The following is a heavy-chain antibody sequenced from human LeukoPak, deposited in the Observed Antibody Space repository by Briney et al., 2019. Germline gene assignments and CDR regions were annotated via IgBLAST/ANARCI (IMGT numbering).Heavy chain of an antibody. V-gene: IGHV3-30*18. CDR2: ISYDGSNT. J-gene: IGHJ4*02. CDR3: AKDLEPYTSGWYGDY. CDR1: GFTFSSYA. Sequence: GGSLRLSCAASGFTFSSYAMSWVRQAPGKGLEWVAVISYDGSNTYYADSVKGRFTISRDNSKNTLYLQMNSLRVEDTAVYHCAKDLEPYTSGWYGDYWGQGTLVTVSS. D-gene: IGHD6-19*01.